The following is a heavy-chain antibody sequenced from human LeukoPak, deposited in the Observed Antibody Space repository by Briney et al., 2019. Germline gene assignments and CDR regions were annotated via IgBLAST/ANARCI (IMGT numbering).Heavy chain of an antibody. CDR3: ARGGCSSSWYGTPFDY. CDR1: GFTFSSYW. CDR2: INSDGSST. V-gene: IGHV3-74*01. J-gene: IGHJ4*02. D-gene: IGHD6-13*01. Sequence: GGSLRLSCAASGFTFSSYWMHWVRQAPGKGLVWVSRINSDGSSTSYADSVKGRFTISRDNAKNTLYLQMNSLRAEDTAVYYCARGGCSSSWYGTPFDYWGQGTLVTVSS.